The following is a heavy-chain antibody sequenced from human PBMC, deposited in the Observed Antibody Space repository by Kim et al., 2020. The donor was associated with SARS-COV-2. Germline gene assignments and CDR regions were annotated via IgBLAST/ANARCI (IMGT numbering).Heavy chain of an antibody. D-gene: IGHD5-18*01. V-gene: IGHV3-30*18. J-gene: IGHJ4*02. CDR1: GFTFSSYG. Sequence: GGSLRLSCAASGFTFSSYGMHWVRQAPGQGLEWVAVISYDGSNKYYADSVKGRFTISRDNSKNTLYLQMNSLRAEDTAVYYCAKSGYSYGYCPDSYYLDYWGQGTLVTVSS. CDR2: ISYDGSNK. CDR3: AKSGYSYGYCPDSYYLDY.